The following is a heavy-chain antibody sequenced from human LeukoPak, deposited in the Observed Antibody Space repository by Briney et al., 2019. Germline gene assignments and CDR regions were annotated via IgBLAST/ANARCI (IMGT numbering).Heavy chain of an antibody. D-gene: IGHD2-21*02. CDR1: GDSISSHY. Sequence: SETLSLTCNVSGDSISSHYWSWTRQSPGKGLEWIGYVTNSGTTKFNPSLKSRVTISRDTSKNQISLRLSSVTAADTAVYYCARVGAYCGGDCYPKFDPWGQGTLVTVSS. CDR3: ARVGAYCGGDCYPKFDP. V-gene: IGHV4-59*11. J-gene: IGHJ5*02. CDR2: VTNSGTT.